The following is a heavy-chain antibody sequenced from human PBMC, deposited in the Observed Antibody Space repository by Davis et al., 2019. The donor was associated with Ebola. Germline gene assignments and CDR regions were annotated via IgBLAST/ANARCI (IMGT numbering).Heavy chain of an antibody. V-gene: IGHV4-34*01. CDR3: ARVISVLEWLLGGWFDP. D-gene: IGHD3-3*01. Sequence: SETLSLTCAVYGGSFSGYYWSWIRQPPGKGLEWIGEIYHSGSTNYNPSLKSRVTISVDKSKNQFSLKLSSVTAADTAVYYCARVISVLEWLLGGWFDPWGQGTLVTVSS. CDR1: GGSFSGYY. CDR2: IYHSGST. J-gene: IGHJ5*02.